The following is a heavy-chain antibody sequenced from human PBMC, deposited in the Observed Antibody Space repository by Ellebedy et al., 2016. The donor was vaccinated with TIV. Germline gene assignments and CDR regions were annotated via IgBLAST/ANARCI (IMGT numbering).Heavy chain of an antibody. V-gene: IGHV4-34*01. CDR2: MHHSGST. CDR3: ARESDSQFYFDC. Sequence: MPSETLSLTCTVADGSTSGYYWSWIRQPPGKGLEWIGEMHHSGSTNYIASLKSRVTISVDTSKNQFSLKLSSVTAADTAVYYCARESDSQFYFDCWGQGTLVTVSS. CDR1: DGSTSGYY. J-gene: IGHJ4*02.